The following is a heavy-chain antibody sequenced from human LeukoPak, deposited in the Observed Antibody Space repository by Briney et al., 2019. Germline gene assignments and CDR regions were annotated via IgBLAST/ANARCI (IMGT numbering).Heavy chain of an antibody. CDR1: GYTFTTYG. CDR2: INPNSGGT. CDR3: ARESEKYYYDSSGYLY. J-gene: IGHJ4*02. V-gene: IGHV1-2*06. Sequence: RASVKVSCKASGYTFTTYGINWVRQAPGQGLEWMGRINPNSGGTNYAQKFQGRVTMTRDTSISTAYMELSRLRSDDTAVYYCARESEKYYYDSSGYLYWGQGTLVTVSS. D-gene: IGHD3-22*01.